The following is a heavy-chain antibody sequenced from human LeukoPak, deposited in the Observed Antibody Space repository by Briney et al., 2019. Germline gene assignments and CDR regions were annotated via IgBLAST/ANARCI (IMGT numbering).Heavy chain of an antibody. V-gene: IGHV3-43D*03. CDR2: ISWDGGST. CDR1: GFTFDDYA. J-gene: IGHJ1*01. D-gene: IGHD6-13*01. Sequence: GGSLRLSCAASGFTFDDYAMHWVRQAPGKGLEGVSLISWDGGSTYYADSVKGRFTISRDNSKNSLYLQMNSLRAEDTALYYCAKDSSSSWYDGYFQHWGQGTLVTVSS. CDR3: AKDSSSSWYDGYFQH.